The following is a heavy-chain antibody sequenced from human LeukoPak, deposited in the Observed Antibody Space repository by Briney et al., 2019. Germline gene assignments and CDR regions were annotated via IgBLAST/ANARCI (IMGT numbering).Heavy chain of an antibody. CDR2: ISSDSNYI. D-gene: IGHD3-3*01. Sequence: PGGSLRLSCATSGFTFSTYNMNWVRQAPGKGLEWVSSISSDSNYIYYSNSVKGRFTISRDNAKSSLYLQMNSLRAEDTAVYYCARGNYDFWTPYMDVWGKGTTVTVS. J-gene: IGHJ6*03. CDR1: GFTFSTYN. V-gene: IGHV3-21*01. CDR3: ARGNYDFWTPYMDV.